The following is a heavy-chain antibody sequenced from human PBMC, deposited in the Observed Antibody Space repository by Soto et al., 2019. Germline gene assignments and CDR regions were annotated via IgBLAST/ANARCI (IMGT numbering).Heavy chain of an antibody. J-gene: IGHJ4*02. CDR2: ISYDGSNK. CDR3: ARYSGKYQGPIDY. V-gene: IGHV3-30*03. CDR1: GFTFSHYG. D-gene: IGHD1-26*01. Sequence: QVQLVESGGGVVQPGRSLRLSCAASGFTFSHYGIHWVRQAPGKGLEWVAVISYDGSNKHYADSVKGRFTVSRDNSKNTLYLQMNSLRAEDTAVDFCARYSGKYQGPIDYWGQGTLVTVSS.